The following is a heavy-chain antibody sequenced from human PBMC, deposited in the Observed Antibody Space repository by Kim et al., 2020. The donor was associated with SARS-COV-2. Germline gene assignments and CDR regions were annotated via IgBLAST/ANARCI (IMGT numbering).Heavy chain of an antibody. Sequence: SETLSLTCTVSGGSISSYYWSWIRQPPGKGLEWIGYIYYSGSTNYNPSLKSRVTISVDTSKNQFSLKLSSVTAADTAVYYCARDSGYDSDAFDIWGQGTMVTVSS. CDR1: GGSISSYY. V-gene: IGHV4-59*13. CDR2: IYYSGST. J-gene: IGHJ3*02. CDR3: ARDSGYDSDAFDI. D-gene: IGHD5-12*01.